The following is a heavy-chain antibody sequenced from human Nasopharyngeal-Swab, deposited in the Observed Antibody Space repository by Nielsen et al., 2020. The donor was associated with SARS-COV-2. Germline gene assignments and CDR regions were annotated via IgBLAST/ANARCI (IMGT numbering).Heavy chain of an antibody. CDR2: TYYRSKWYN. Sequence: SCAISGDSVSSNSAAWNWIRQSPSRGLEWLGRTYYRSKWYNDYAVSVKSRITINPDTSKNQFSLQLNSVTPEDTAVYYCAREKGYVGGDFWSGYFYSGAFDIWGQGTMVTVSS. CDR3: AREKGYVGGDFWSGYFYSGAFDI. J-gene: IGHJ3*02. CDR1: GDSVSSNSAA. D-gene: IGHD3-3*01. V-gene: IGHV6-1*01.